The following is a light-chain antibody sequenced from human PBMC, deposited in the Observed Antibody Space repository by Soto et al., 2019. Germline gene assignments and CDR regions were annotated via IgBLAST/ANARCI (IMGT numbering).Light chain of an antibody. CDR1: QSVSSY. V-gene: IGKV3-11*01. J-gene: IGKJ5*01. CDR2: DAS. CDR3: QQYGSSGRLT. Sequence: EIVLTQSPATLSLSPGERATLSCRASQSVSSYLAWYQQKPGQAPRLLIYDASRRDNGIRARCSDSGTGTVFRFTIIRVQLEASVRCYYQQYGSSGRLTFGNGTRLEIK.